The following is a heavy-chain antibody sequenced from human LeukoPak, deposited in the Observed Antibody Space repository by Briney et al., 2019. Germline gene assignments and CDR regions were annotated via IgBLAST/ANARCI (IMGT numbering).Heavy chain of an antibody. D-gene: IGHD3-10*01. CDR3: ARDTRESYYGSGSFDY. J-gene: IGHJ4*02. Sequence: GGSLRLSCAASGFTFDDYGMAWVRQAPGKGLVWVSRINSDGSSTSYADSVKGRFTISRDNAKNTLYLQMNSLRAEGTAVYYCARDTRESYYGSGSFDYWGQGTLVTVSS. V-gene: IGHV3-74*01. CDR2: INSDGSST. CDR1: GFTFDDYG.